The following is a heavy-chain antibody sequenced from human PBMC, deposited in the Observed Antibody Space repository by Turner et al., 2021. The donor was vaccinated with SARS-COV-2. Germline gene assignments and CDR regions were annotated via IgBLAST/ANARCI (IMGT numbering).Heavy chain of an antibody. D-gene: IGHD1-26*01. Sequence: VQLLESGGGLVQPGGSLRLSCAASGFTFSSYAMSWVRQAPGMGLEWVAVIWYDGSNEYYADSVKGRFTISRDNSKNTLYLQMNSLRAEDTAVYYCARDMGPVGRDAFDIWGQGTMVTISS. CDR1: GFTFSSYA. CDR3: ARDMGPVGRDAFDI. CDR2: IWYDGSNE. V-gene: IGHV3-33*08. J-gene: IGHJ3*02.